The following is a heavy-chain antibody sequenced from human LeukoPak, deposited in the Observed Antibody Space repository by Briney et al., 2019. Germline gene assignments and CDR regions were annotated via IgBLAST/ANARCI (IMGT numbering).Heavy chain of an antibody. V-gene: IGHV4-30-4*01. D-gene: IGHD2-15*01. J-gene: IGHJ3*02. CDR2: IYDSGST. CDR3: ARDCSGGSRYGAFDI. Sequence: SETLSLTCTVSGASIRSGDYYWSWIRQPPGKGLEWIGYIYDSGSTYYNPSLKSRITISVATSENRFSLKLSSVTATDTAVYYCARDCSGGSRYGAFDIWGQGTMVTVSS. CDR1: GASIRSGDYY.